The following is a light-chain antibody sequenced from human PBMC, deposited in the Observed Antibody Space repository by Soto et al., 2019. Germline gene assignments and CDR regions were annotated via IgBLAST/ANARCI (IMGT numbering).Light chain of an antibody. CDR3: QQSYNTPWT. Sequence: DIQMTQSPSSLSASVGDRVTITCRASQSISSYLNWYQQKPGKAPKLLIYAACSLQSGAPSRFSGSGSGTDFTLTISSLQPEDFATYYCQQSYNTPWTFCQGTKVEIK. J-gene: IGKJ1*01. CDR2: AAC. V-gene: IGKV1-39*01. CDR1: QSISSY.